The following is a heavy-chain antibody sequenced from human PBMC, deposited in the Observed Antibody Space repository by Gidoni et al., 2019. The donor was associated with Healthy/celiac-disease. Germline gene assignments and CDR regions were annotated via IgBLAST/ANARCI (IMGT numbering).Heavy chain of an antibody. Sequence: EVQLVESGVGLFKPGVSLRLSCAASGFTFSSYSMNWVRQAPGKGLEWVSSISSSSSYIYYEDSVKGRFTISRDNAKNSLYLQMNSLRAEETAGEYWAREAYSWGQGTMVTVSS. CDR3: AREAYS. CDR2: ISSSSSYI. D-gene: IGHD4-4*01. V-gene: IGHV3-21*01. CDR1: GFTFSSYS. J-gene: IGHJ3*01.